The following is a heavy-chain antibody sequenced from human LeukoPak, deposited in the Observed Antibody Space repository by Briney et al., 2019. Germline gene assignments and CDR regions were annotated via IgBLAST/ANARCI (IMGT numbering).Heavy chain of an antibody. J-gene: IGHJ6*03. D-gene: IGHD3-10*01. CDR3: AREDYYGSGSHMDV. CDR2: IYTSGST. CDR1: GGSISSGSYY. Sequence: SQTLSLTCTVSGGSISSGSYYWSWIRQPAGKGLEWIGRIYTSGSTNYNPSLKSRVTISVDTSNNQFSLKLSSVTAADTAVYYCAREDYYGSGSHMDVWGKGTTVTVSS. V-gene: IGHV4-61*02.